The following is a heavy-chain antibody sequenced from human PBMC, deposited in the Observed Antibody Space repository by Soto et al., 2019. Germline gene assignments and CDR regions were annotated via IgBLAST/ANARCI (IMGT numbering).Heavy chain of an antibody. Sequence: QVQLVQSGAEVKKPGASVKVSCKASGYTLNTYGITWVRQAPGQGLEWMGWISANNDHTNYPQKLQGRVTMTTDTATRTAYMELRSLTSDDPAVYYCARGTYFDYWGQGTLVTVSS. CDR1: GYTLNTYG. V-gene: IGHV1-18*01. CDR3: ARGTYFDY. J-gene: IGHJ4*02. CDR2: ISANNDHT.